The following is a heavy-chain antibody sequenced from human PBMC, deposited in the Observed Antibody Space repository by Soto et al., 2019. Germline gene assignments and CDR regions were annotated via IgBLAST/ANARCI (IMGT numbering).Heavy chain of an antibody. D-gene: IGHD5-18*01. V-gene: IGHV5-51*01. Sequence: PGESLKISCEGSGYRFTRYWIGWVRQMPGKGLEWMGIIYPGDSDTRYSPSFQGQVTISADKSISTAYLQWSSLKASDTAIYYCAGHAYTYGLYGMDVWGQGTTVTVSS. J-gene: IGHJ6*02. CDR1: GYRFTRYW. CDR3: AGHAYTYGLYGMDV. CDR2: IYPGDSDT.